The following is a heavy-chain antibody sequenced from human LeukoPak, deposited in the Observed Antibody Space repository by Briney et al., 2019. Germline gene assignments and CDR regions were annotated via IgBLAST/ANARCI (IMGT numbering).Heavy chain of an antibody. CDR2: ISGSGGST. CDR3: AKEVYYDSSGLQRY. D-gene: IGHD3-22*01. J-gene: IGHJ4*02. Sequence: PGGSLRLSCAASGFTFSSYAMSWVRQAPGKGLEWVSAISGSGGSTYYADSVKGRFTISRDNSRNTLYLQMNSLRAEDTAVYYCAKEVYYDSSGLQRYWGQGTLVTVSS. CDR1: GFTFSSYA. V-gene: IGHV3-23*01.